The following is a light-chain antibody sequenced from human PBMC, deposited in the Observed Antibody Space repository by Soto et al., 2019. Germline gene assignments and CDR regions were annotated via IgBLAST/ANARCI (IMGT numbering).Light chain of an antibody. V-gene: IGKV3-20*01. CDR3: QQYDSSPSN. CDR2: GAS. Sequence: EIVMTQSPATLSVSPGERATLSCRASQSISSKLAWYQQKPGQAPRLLIYGASSRATGIPDRFSGSGSGTDFTLTISGLEPEDFAVYFCQQYDSSPSNFGGGTKVDIK. CDR1: QSISSK. J-gene: IGKJ4*01.